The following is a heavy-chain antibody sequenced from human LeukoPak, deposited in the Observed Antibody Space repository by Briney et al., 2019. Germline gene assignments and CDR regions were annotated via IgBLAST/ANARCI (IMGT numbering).Heavy chain of an antibody. J-gene: IGHJ4*02. D-gene: IGHD2-2*01. CDR1: GYTFAGYY. CDR2: INPNSGGT. Sequence: ASVKVSCKASGYTFAGYYMHWVRQAPGQGLEWMGWINPNSGGTNYAQKFQGRVTMTRDTSISTAYMELSSLRSEDTAVYYCAREDRVVVPAAPGEYFDYWGQGTLVTVSS. V-gene: IGHV1-2*02. CDR3: AREDRVVVPAAPGEYFDY.